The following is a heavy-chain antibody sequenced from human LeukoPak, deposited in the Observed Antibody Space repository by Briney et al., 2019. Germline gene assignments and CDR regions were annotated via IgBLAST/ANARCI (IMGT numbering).Heavy chain of an antibody. V-gene: IGHV3-30*02. D-gene: IGHD3-9*01. CDR3: AKDSALSYYDILTGPGGY. J-gene: IGHJ4*02. CDR1: GFTFSSYG. CDR2: IRYDGSNK. Sequence: GGSLRLSCAASGFTFSSYGMHWVRPAPGKGLEWVAFIRYDGSNKYYADSVKGRFTISRDNSKNTLYLQMNSLRAEDTAVYYCAKDSALSYYDILTGPGGYWGQGTLVTVSS.